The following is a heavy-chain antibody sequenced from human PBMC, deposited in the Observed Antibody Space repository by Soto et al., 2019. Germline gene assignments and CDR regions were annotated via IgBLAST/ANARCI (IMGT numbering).Heavy chain of an antibody. CDR1: GYSFTSYW. CDR2: IDPSDSYT. CDR3: ASKGRSGSYSNYYYGMDV. J-gene: IGHJ6*02. Sequence: PGESLKISCKGSGYSFTSYWISWVRQMPGKGLEWMGRIDPSDSYTNYSPSFQGHVTISADKSISTAYLQWSSLKASDTAMFYCASKGRSGSYSNYYYGMDVWGQGTTVTVSS. D-gene: IGHD1-26*01. V-gene: IGHV5-10-1*01.